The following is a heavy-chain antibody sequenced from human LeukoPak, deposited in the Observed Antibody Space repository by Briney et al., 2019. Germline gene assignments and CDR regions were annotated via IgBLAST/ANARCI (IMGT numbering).Heavy chain of an antibody. CDR3: ARAPDLWTDY. V-gene: IGHV1-46*01. Sequence: ASVKVSCKASGYTFTSYYIHLVRQAPGQGLEWIGIINPSGGSTTYAQKFQGRVTMTRDTSTSTVYMELSSLRSEDTAMYYCARAPDLWTDYWGQGTLVTVSS. D-gene: IGHD1-1*01. CDR2: INPSGGST. CDR1: GYTFTSYY. J-gene: IGHJ4*02.